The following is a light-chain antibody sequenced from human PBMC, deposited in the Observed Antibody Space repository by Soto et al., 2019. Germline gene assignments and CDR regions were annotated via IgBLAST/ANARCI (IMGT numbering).Light chain of an antibody. CDR3: MQELLRCG. CDR2: LGS. Sequence: DIVMTQSPLSLPVTPGEPASISCRSSQSLLHSNGYNYLDWYLQKPGQSPQLLIYLGSNRASGVPDRVSGGVLAGHSTVNISRVGGENVGVYNFMQELLRCGIGEGTKVDIK. J-gene: IGKJ4*01. CDR1: QSLLHSNGYNY. V-gene: IGKV2-28*01.